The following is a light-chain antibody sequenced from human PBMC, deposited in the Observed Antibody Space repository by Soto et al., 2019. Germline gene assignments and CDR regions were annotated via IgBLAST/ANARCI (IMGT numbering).Light chain of an antibody. Sequence: QAVLTQSPSASASLGASVKLTCTLSSGHSSYAIAWHQQHPEKGPRYLMKLNSDGSHSKGDGIPDRFSGSSSGAERYLTISSLQSEDEADYYCQTWGTGIWVFGGGTKLTVL. CDR2: LNSDGSH. CDR3: QTWGTGIWV. V-gene: IGLV4-69*01. CDR1: SGHSSYA. J-gene: IGLJ3*02.